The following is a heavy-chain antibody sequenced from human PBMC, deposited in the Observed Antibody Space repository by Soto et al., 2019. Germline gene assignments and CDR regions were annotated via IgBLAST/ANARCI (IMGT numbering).Heavy chain of an antibody. Sequence: QVQLVQSGAEVKKPGSSVKVSCKASGGTFSSYAISWVRQAPGQGLEWMGGIIPIFGTANYAQKFQGRVTNTXXEXTXXAYMELSSLRSEDTAVYYCASRGMYYDSSGYYLGYWGQGTLVTVSS. CDR1: GGTFSSYA. V-gene: IGHV1-69*05. CDR2: IIPIFGTA. CDR3: ASRGMYYDSSGYYLGY. J-gene: IGHJ4*02. D-gene: IGHD3-22*01.